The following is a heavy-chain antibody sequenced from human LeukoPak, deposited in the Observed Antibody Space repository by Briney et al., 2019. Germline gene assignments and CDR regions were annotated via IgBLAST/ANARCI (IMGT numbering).Heavy chain of an antibody. CDR3: ARDMYGGNSGAFDI. V-gene: IGHV4-59*01. CDR2: IYYSGST. D-gene: IGHD4-23*01. CDR1: GGSLTGYF. Sequence: SETLSLTCAVSGGSLTGYFWTWIRQPPGKGLEWIGYIYYSGSTNYNPSLKSRVTISVDTSKNQFSLKLSSVTAADTAVYYCARDMYGGNSGAFDIWGQGTMVTVSS. J-gene: IGHJ3*02.